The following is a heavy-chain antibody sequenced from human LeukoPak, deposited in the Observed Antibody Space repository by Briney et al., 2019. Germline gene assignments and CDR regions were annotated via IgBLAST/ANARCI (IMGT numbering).Heavy chain of an antibody. J-gene: IGHJ5*02. CDR2: IYYSGST. Sequence: SETLSLTCTVSGGSISSSSYYWGWIRQPPGKGLEWIGSIYYSGSTYYNPSLKSRVTISVDTSKNQFSLKLSSVTAADTAVYYCARETVVVINYFGWFDPWGQGTLVTVSS. CDR1: GGSISSSSYY. D-gene: IGHD3-22*01. CDR3: ARETVVVINYFGWFDP. V-gene: IGHV4-39*07.